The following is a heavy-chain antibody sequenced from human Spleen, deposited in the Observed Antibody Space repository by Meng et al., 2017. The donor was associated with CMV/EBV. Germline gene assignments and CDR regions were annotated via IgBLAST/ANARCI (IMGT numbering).Heavy chain of an antibody. Sequence: GGSLRLSCAASGFSFSTYAVNWVRQAPGKGLEWVAAISGSGSNTYYADSVKGRFTISRDNSKNTLYLQMSSLRAEDTAVYYCAKDITRSTTYYYYYGMDVWGQGTTVTVSS. CDR3: AKDITRSTTYYYYYGMDV. D-gene: IGHD1-20*01. J-gene: IGHJ6*02. V-gene: IGHV3-23*01. CDR1: GFSFSTYA. CDR2: ISGSGSNT.